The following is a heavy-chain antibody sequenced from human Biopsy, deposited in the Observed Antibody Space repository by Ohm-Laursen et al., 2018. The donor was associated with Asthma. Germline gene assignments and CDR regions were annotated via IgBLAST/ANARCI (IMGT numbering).Heavy chain of an antibody. V-gene: IGHV3-30-3*01. Sequence: SLRLSCSAARFTYEMHWVRQAPGKGLEWVAVISYDGSSIYYADSVKGRFTISRDNSKNTLSLQMNSLTAEDTAVYYCAREDVAGTHIEDWGQGTLVTVSS. CDR3: AREDVAGTHIED. D-gene: IGHD6-19*01. CDR1: RFTYE. J-gene: IGHJ4*02. CDR2: ISYDGSSI.